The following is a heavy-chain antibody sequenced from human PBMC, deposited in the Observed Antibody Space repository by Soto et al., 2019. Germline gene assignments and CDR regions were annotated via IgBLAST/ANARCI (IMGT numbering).Heavy chain of an antibody. CDR3: ARGYCYDSSGSDAFDI. Sequence: EVQLVQSGAEVKKPGESLKISCKGSGYSFTSYWIGWVRQMPGKGLEWMGIIYHGDSDTRYSPSFQGQVTISADKSISTAYLQWSSLKASDTAMYYCARGYCYDSSGSDAFDIWGQGTMVTVSS. CDR1: GYSFTSYW. CDR2: IYHGDSDT. J-gene: IGHJ3*02. D-gene: IGHD3-22*01. V-gene: IGHV5-51*03.